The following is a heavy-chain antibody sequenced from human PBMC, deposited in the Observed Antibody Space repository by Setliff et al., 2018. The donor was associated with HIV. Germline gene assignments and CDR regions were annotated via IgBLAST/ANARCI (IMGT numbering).Heavy chain of an antibody. CDR3: ARDFTYDNTGSLTGFGMDV. V-gene: IGHV4-59*01. Sequence: TWETLSLTCTVSGGSISSYYWSWIRQPPGKGLEWIGYIYYSGSTNYNPSLKSRVTISVDTSKNQSSLKLSSVTAADTAVYFCARDFTYDNTGSLTGFGMDVWGQGTTVTVSS. CDR2: IYYSGST. D-gene: IGHD3-22*01. J-gene: IGHJ6*02. CDR1: GGSISSYY.